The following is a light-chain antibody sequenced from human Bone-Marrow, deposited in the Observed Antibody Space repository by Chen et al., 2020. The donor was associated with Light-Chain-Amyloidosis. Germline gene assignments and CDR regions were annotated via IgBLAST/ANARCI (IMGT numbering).Light chain of an antibody. Sequence: SYVLTQPSSVSVAPGQTATIACGGNNIGSTSVHWYQQTPGQAPLLVVYDGSDRPSGLPERLSGSNSGNPATLTISRGEAGDEADYYCQVWDRSSDRPVFGGGTKLTVL. CDR3: QVWDRSSDRPV. V-gene: IGLV3-21*02. CDR2: DGS. J-gene: IGLJ3*02. CDR1: NIGSTS.